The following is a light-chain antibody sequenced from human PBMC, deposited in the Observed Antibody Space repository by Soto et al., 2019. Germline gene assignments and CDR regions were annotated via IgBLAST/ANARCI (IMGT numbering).Light chain of an antibody. V-gene: IGKV3-20*01. J-gene: IGKJ1*01. CDR1: QSVSSNH. CDR2: GGS. CDR3: QQYSSSRT. Sequence: DIVLTQSPGTLSLSPGARATLSCRASQSVSSNHLAWYQQKPGQAPRLLIYGGSSRATGIPVRFSGSGSETDFTLTITRLEPEDFAVYYCQQYSSSRTFGQGTKVDNK.